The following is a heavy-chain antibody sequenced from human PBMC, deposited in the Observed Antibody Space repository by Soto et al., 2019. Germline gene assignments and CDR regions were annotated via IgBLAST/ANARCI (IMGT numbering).Heavy chain of an antibody. J-gene: IGHJ4*02. D-gene: IGHD1-26*01. Sequence: PGGSMRLSCAASGFTFSSYWMHWVRQAPGKGLVWVSRINSDGSSTSYADSAKGRFTISRDNAKNTLYLQMNSLRAEDTAVYYCASRGMALDYWGQGTLVTVSS. CDR3: ASRGMALDY. V-gene: IGHV3-74*01. CDR1: GFTFSSYW. CDR2: INSDGSST.